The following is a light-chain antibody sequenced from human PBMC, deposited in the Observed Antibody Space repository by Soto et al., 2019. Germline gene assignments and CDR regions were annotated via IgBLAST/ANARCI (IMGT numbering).Light chain of an antibody. Sequence: EIVLTQSPGTLSLSPGEGATLSCRASRSVSSRYLAWYQQKPGQAPRLLIYGASSRATGLPERFSGSGSGTDFTLTISRLEPEDFAVYHCHQYGYSPNTFGQGTKVEIK. CDR2: GAS. V-gene: IGKV3-20*01. CDR3: HQYGYSPNT. J-gene: IGKJ2*01. CDR1: RSVSSRY.